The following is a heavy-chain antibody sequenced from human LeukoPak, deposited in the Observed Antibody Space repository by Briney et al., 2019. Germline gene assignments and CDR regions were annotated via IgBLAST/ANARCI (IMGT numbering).Heavy chain of an antibody. J-gene: IGHJ4*02. CDR1: GFTFSSYS. Sequence: GGSLRLSCAASGFTFSSYSMNWVRQAPGKGLEWVSYISSSSSTIYYADSVKGRFTISRDNAKNSLYLQMNSLRAEDTAVYYCARFLWFGELLPDYWGQGTLVTVSS. CDR2: ISSSSSTI. V-gene: IGHV3-48*04. D-gene: IGHD3-10*01. CDR3: ARFLWFGELLPDY.